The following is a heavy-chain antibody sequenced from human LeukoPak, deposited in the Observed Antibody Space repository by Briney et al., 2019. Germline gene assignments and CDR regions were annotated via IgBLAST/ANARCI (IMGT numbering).Heavy chain of an antibody. Sequence: PGGSLRLSCAASGFTYRNYWMHWVRQAPGKGLVWVAHTDRAGSPTSYADSVRGRFTISRDNAKNTVDLQMNSLRAEDTAAYYCERGGIGFFDLWGGGRMVTVSS. CDR3: ERGGIGFFDL. J-gene: IGHJ3*01. D-gene: IGHD2-15*01. V-gene: IGHV3-74*01. CDR1: GFTYRNYW. CDR2: TDRAGSPT.